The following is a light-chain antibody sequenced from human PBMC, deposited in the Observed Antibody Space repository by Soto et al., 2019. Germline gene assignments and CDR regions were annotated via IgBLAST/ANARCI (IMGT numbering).Light chain of an antibody. CDR1: AGFRKD. CDR3: LQHNSYPPP. Sequence: DFQMTQSPSSLSASVGTRATITSRAIAGFRKDLGWYQKKPGKAPKRLTYAASSWKSGVPSRFSGSGSGTEFTLTISSLPPEDFATYYCLQHNSYPPPSGQGTRLEIK. J-gene: IGKJ5*01. CDR2: AAS. V-gene: IGKV1-17*01.